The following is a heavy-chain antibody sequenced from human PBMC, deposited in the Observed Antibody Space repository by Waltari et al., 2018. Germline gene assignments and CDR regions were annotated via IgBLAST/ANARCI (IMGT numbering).Heavy chain of an antibody. J-gene: IGHJ6*04. Sequence: EVQLVESGGGLVQPGGSLRLSCAASEFTFSSDRMNWVRQAPGKGLEGVSYISSMSTTIYSADSVKGRFTISRDNAKYSLYLQMNSLRDEDTAVYYCARENYYGSGTYPMDVWGKGTTVTVSS. D-gene: IGHD3-10*01. CDR3: ARENYYGSGTYPMDV. V-gene: IGHV3-48*02. CDR2: ISSMSTTI. CDR1: EFTFSSDR.